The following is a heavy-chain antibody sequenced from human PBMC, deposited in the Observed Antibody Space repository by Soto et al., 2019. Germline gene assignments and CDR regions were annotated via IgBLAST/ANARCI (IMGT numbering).Heavy chain of an antibody. Sequence: QLQLQESGPGLVKPSETLSLTCSASGGSISSSSYFWDWIRQPPGKVLEWIASIHSSGSTFYNPSLKSRVTISNDSSKNQFSLKLSSVTAADTAVYYCGRWVRIAVAPFDWGQGTLGTVSS. D-gene: IGHD6-19*01. V-gene: IGHV4-39*01. CDR3: GRWVRIAVAPFD. CDR1: GGSISSSSYF. CDR2: IHSSGST. J-gene: IGHJ4*02.